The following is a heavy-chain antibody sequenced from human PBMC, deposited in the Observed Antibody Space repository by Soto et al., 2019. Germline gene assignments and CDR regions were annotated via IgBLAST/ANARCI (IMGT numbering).Heavy chain of an antibody. CDR2: ISFTAYYI. D-gene: IGHD3-16*01. CDR1: GFKFTDYS. CDR3: ARVGLRNLHDAFDI. Sequence: GGSLRLSCAASGFKFTDYSMNWVRQAPGKGLEWVSSISFTAYYIYYADSVKGRFTISRDNAKNSLYLQMNSLRAEDTAVYYCARVGLRNLHDAFDIWGQGTMVTVSS. J-gene: IGHJ3*02. V-gene: IGHV3-21*01.